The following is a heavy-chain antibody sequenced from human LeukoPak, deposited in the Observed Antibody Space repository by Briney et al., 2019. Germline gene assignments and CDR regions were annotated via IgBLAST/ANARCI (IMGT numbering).Heavy chain of an antibody. CDR1: GFTFSSYG. CDR2: IWYDESNK. V-gene: IGHV3-33*01. D-gene: IGHD6-13*01. J-gene: IGHJ4*02. CDR3: ARAYSSTPPRAFFDY. Sequence: GGSLRLSSAASGFTFSSYGMHWVRQAPGKGLEWVAVIWYDESNKYYADSVKGRFTISRDNSKNTLYLQMNSLRAEDTAVYYCARAYSSTPPRAFFDYWGQGTLVTVSS.